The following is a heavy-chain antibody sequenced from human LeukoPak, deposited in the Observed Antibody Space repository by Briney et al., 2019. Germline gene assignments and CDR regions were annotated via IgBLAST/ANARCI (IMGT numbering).Heavy chain of an antibody. Sequence: GGSLRLSCAASGFTFSSYGMHWVRQAPGKGLEWVGFIRSKAYGGTTEYAASVKGRFTISRDDSKSIAYLQMNSLKTEDTAVYYCTRVGRTVTHDAFDIWGQGTMVTVSS. V-gene: IGHV3-49*04. CDR1: GFTFSSYG. CDR3: TRVGRTVTHDAFDI. J-gene: IGHJ3*02. D-gene: IGHD4-17*01. CDR2: IRSKAYGGTT.